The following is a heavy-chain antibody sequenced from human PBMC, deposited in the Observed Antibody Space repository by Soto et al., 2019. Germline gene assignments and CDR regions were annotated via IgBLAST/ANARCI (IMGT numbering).Heavy chain of an antibody. V-gene: IGHV6-1*01. CDR1: GDSVSSNSVT. J-gene: IGHJ5*01. D-gene: IGHD1-26*01. CDR3: VRLIGNSWLDF. Sequence: PSQTLSLTCAISGDSVSSNSVTWNWIRQSPSRGLEWLGRTYYRSKWYNDYAESVKSRITISPDTSKNQFSLHLNSVTPEDTAVYYCVRLIGNSWLDFWGQGTLVTVSS. CDR2: TYYRSKWYN.